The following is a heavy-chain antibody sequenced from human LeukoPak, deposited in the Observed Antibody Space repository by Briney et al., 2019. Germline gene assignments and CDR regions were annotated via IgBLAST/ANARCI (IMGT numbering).Heavy chain of an antibody. CDR1: GFTFSSYA. V-gene: IGHV3-23*01. Sequence: PGGSLRLSCAASGFTFSSYAMSWARQAPGKGLEWVSAISGSGGGTYYADSVKGRFTISRDNSKNTLYLQMNSLRAEDTAVYYCARTPPDYYYDSSGYYPDYWGQGTLVTVSS. CDR2: ISGSGGGT. CDR3: ARTPPDYYYDSSGYYPDY. J-gene: IGHJ4*02. D-gene: IGHD3-22*01.